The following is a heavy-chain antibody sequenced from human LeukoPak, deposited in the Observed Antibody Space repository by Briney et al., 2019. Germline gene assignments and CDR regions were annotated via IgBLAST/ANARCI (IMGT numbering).Heavy chain of an antibody. D-gene: IGHD2-2*01. V-gene: IGHV3-48*03. CDR2: ISSSGSTM. CDR3: ARDKVGYCSSTSCQGYYYYGMDV. Sequence: GGSLRLSCAASGFTFSSYEMNWVRQAPGKGLEWVSYISSSGSTMYYADSVKGRFTISRDNAKNSLYLQMNSLRAEDTAVYYCARDKVGYCSSTSCQGYYYYGMDVWGQGTTVTVSS. CDR1: GFTFSSYE. J-gene: IGHJ6*02.